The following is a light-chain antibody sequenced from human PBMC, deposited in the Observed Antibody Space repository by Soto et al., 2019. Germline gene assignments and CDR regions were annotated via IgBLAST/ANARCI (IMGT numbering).Light chain of an antibody. CDR1: QTVRNNY. CDR3: RQRRDWPPIT. V-gene: IGKV3D-20*02. CDR2: DAS. J-gene: IGKJ5*01. Sequence: MVSLSAVALSLSQGERATLSCRASQTVRNNYLAWYQQKPGQAPRLLIYDASSRATGIPARFSGSGSGTDFTLTISSLEPEDSAVYYCRQRRDWPPITFGQGTRLAI.